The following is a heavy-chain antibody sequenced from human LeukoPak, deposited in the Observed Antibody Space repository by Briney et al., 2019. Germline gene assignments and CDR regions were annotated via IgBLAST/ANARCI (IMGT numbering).Heavy chain of an antibody. V-gene: IGHV1-18*01. D-gene: IGHD5-18*01. CDR2: ISAYNGNT. CDR1: GYTFNNYA. J-gene: IGHJ4*02. Sequence: ASVTVSFKASGYTFNNYAFSWVRQAPGQGIGWMGWISAYNGNTNYAQKFQGRVTMTTDTSTSTAYMELRSLRSDDTAVFYCARAGRVQLWLSYFDYWGQGTLVTVSS. CDR3: ARAGRVQLWLSYFDY.